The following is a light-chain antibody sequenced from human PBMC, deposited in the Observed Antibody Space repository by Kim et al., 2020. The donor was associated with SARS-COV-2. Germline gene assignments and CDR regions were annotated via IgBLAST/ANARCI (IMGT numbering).Light chain of an antibody. CDR1: QSVSNF. J-gene: IGKJ5*01. V-gene: IGKV3-11*01. Sequence: LSPGERATLSCRASQSVSNFLGWYQQKPGQAPRLLIYDASNRATGIPARFSGSGSGTDFTLTISSLEPEDFAVYYCQQLSNWPITYGQGTRLEIK. CDR3: QQLSNWPIT. CDR2: DAS.